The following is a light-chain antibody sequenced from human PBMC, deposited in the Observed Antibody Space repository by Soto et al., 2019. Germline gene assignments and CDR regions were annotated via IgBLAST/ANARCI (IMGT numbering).Light chain of an antibody. CDR3: SSYVTGDSLI. V-gene: IGLV2-8*02. CDR1: SRDVGGHDY. Sequence: QSALTQPPSASRSPGQSVTISCTGTSRDVGGHDYVSWYQQHPGKAPKLMIYELSKRPSGVPDRFSGSKSGNTASLTVSGLQAEDEADYYCSSYVTGDSLIFGGGTKLTVL. J-gene: IGLJ2*01. CDR2: ELS.